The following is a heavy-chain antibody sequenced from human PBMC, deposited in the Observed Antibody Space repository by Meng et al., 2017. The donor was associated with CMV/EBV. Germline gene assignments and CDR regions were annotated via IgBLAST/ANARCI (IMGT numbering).Heavy chain of an antibody. CDR2: ISYDGSNK. Sequence: LSLTCAASGLTFSSYAMYWVRQAPGKGPEWVAVISYDGSNKYYADSVKGRFTISRDNSKNTLFLQMNSLRAEDTAVYYCARGYNWFDPWGQGTLVTVSS. V-gene: IGHV3-30-3*01. CDR1: GLTFSSYA. CDR3: ARGYNWFDP. J-gene: IGHJ5*02.